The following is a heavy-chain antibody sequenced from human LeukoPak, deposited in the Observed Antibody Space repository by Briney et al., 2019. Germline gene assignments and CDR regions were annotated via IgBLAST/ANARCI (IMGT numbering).Heavy chain of an antibody. Sequence: PSETLSLTCIGSSDSVNTYYCSWIRQPPGKGLGWIGYIYYGGSTKYNPSLKSRVTISVDTSKNQFSLKLSSVTAADTAVYYCARLEAVAGILDYWGQGTLVTVSS. CDR1: SDSVNTYY. CDR2: IYYGGST. J-gene: IGHJ4*02. D-gene: IGHD6-19*01. CDR3: ARLEAVAGILDY. V-gene: IGHV4-59*08.